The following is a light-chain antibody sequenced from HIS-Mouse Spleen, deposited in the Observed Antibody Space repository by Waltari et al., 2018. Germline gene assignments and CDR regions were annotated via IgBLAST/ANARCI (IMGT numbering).Light chain of an antibody. J-gene: IGLJ3*02. CDR3: CSYAGSSTNWV. CDR2: EGS. CDR1: SSDVGSYNL. V-gene: IGLV2-23*01. Sequence: QSALTQPASVSGSPGQSITISCTGTSSDVGSYNLVSWYQQPPGKAPKPRIYEGSKRPSGVSNRFSGSKSGNTASLTISGLQAEDEADYYCCSYAGSSTNWVFGGGTKLTVL.